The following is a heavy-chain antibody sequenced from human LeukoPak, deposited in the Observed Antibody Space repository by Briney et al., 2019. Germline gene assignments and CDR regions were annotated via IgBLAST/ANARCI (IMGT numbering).Heavy chain of an antibody. CDR2: MNPNSGHT. CDR3: ARRGYTDMDV. CDR1: GYTFTNYD. Sequence: ASVKVSCKASGYTFTNYDINWVRQATGQGLEWMGWMNPNSGHTGYAQKFQGRVTITRNTSISTAYMELSSLRSEDTAVYYCARRGYTDMDVWGKGTTVTVSS. V-gene: IGHV1-8*01. D-gene: IGHD5-18*01. J-gene: IGHJ6*03.